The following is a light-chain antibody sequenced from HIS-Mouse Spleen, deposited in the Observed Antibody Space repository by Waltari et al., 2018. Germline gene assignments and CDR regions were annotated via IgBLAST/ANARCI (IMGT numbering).Light chain of an antibody. CDR1: QSVSSSY. CDR2: GAS. J-gene: IGKJ1*01. V-gene: IGKV3-20*01. CDR3: QQYGSSPPWT. Sequence: EIVLTQSPGTLSLSPGERATLSCRASQSVSSSYLAWYQQKPGQAPRPLIYGASSRATGIPDRVSGSGSGTDFTLTISRLEPEDFAVYYCQQYGSSPPWTFGQGTKVEIK.